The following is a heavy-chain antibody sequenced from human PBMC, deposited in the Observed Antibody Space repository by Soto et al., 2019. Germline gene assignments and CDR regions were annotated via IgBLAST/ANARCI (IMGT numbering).Heavy chain of an antibody. CDR1: GYTFTGHY. J-gene: IGHJ4*02. CDR2: INPHSGDT. CDR3: ARDVYAVEF. Sequence: QAQLVQSGAEVNKPGASVKVSCKASGYTFTGHYVHWVRQAPGQGLEWMGWINPHSGDTKYAQKFQGRVTMTRETSFSTAYMELTRLRSDDTAVYYCARDVYAVEFWGQGTLVTVSS. D-gene: IGHD2-8*01. V-gene: IGHV1-2*02.